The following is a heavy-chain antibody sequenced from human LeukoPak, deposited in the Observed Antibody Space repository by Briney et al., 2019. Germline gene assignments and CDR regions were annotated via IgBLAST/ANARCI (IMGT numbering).Heavy chain of an antibody. CDR3: ATRMFLPVMIVWGQAPFDY. D-gene: IGHD3-22*01. Sequence: SETLSLTCTVSGGSISSSSYYWGWIRQPPGKGLEWIGSIYYSGSTYYNPSLKSRVTISVDTSKNQFSLKLSSVTAADTAVYYWATRMFLPVMIVWGQAPFDYWGQGTLVTVSS. CDR1: GGSISSSSYY. J-gene: IGHJ4*02. CDR2: IYYSGST. V-gene: IGHV4-39*01.